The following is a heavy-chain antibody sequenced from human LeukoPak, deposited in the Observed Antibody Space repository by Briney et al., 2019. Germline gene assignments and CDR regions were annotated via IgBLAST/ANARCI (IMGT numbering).Heavy chain of an antibody. D-gene: IGHD3-9*01. CDR1: GFTFSSYS. CDR2: ISSSSSTI. V-gene: IGHV3-48*02. J-gene: IGHJ4*02. Sequence: TGGSLRLSCAASGFTFSSYSMTWVRQAPGKGLEWVSYISSSSSTIYYADSVKGRFTISRDNAKNSLYLQMNSLRDEDTAVYYCARDVGFYDILTGYYPTPRPYYFDYWGQGTLVTVSS. CDR3: ARDVGFYDILTGYYPTPRPYYFDY.